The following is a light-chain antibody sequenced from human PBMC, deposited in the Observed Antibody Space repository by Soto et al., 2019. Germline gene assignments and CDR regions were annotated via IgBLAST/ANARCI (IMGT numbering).Light chain of an antibody. CDR1: KLGNNY. CDR3: QAWDRASASVV. J-gene: IGLJ2*01. CDR2: QDT. V-gene: IGLV3-1*01. Sequence: SYELAQPPSVSVSPGQAASITCSGDKLGNNYVSWYQQKPGQSPVLVIYQDTRRPSGIPERFSGSNSGNTATLTISGTQAIDEADYYCQAWDRASASVVFDGGTKLTVL.